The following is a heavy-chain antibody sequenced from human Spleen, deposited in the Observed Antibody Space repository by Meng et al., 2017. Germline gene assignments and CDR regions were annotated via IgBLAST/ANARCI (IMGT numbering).Heavy chain of an antibody. Sequence: GESLKISCAASGYTFSRYWMSWARQDPGKGLEWVASINLDGSEKYYVDSVKGRFTISRDNGKNSLYLQMNSLRVEDTAVYYCARDGAMFLDYWGQGTVVTVSS. J-gene: IGHJ4*02. CDR2: INLDGSEK. D-gene: IGHD3-10*02. CDR1: GYTFSRYW. CDR3: ARDGAMFLDY. V-gene: IGHV3-7*01.